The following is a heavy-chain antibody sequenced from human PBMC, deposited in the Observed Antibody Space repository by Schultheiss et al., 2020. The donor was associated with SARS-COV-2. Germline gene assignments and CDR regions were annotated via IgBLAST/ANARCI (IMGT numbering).Heavy chain of an antibody. CDR3: ARDQIHWFDP. V-gene: IGHV4-34*01. CDR2: IYYSGST. CDR1: GGSFSGYY. Sequence: SETLSLTCAVYGGSFSGYYWSWIRQPPGKGLEWIGSIYYSGSTYYNPSLKSRVTISVDTSKNQFSQKLSSVTAADTAVYYCARDQIHWFDPWGQGTLVTVSS. J-gene: IGHJ5*02.